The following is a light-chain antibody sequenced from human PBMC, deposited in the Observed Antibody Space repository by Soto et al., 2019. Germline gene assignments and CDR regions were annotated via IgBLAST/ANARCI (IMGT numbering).Light chain of an antibody. CDR3: QQYQSYSRT. V-gene: IGKV1-5*01. CDR1: QSISSW. Sequence: DIQMTQSPSTLSASEGDRVTITCRASQSISSWLAWYQQKPGKAPKLLIYDASSLESGVPSRFSGSGSGTEFTLTISSLKPDDFATYYCQQYQSYSRTFGQGTKVEIK. CDR2: DAS. J-gene: IGKJ1*01.